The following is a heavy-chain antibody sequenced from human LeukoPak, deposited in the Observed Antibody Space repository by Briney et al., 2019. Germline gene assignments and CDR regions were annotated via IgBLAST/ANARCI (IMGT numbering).Heavy chain of an antibody. J-gene: IGHJ3*02. Sequence: ASVKVSCKASGYTFTGYYMHWVRQAPGQGLEWMGRINPNSGGTNYAQKFQGRVTMTRDTSISTAYMELSRLRSDDKAVYYCARDWPVGGGAFDIWGQGTMVTVSS. CDR3: ARDWPVGGGAFDI. D-gene: IGHD3-16*01. V-gene: IGHV1-2*06. CDR2: INPNSGGT. CDR1: GYTFTGYY.